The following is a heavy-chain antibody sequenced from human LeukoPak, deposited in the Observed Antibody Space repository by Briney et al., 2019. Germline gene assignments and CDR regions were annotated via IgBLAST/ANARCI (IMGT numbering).Heavy chain of an antibody. V-gene: IGHV3-7*01. CDR3: ARGATIFGVDGY. CDR1: GFTFSTYA. D-gene: IGHD3-3*01. J-gene: IGHJ4*02. CDR2: IKQDGSEK. Sequence: GGSLRLSCVASGFTFSTYAMNWVRQAPGKGLEWVANIKQDGSEKYYVDSVKGRFTISRDNAKNSLYLQMNSLRAEDTAVYYCARGATIFGVDGYWGQGTLVTVSS.